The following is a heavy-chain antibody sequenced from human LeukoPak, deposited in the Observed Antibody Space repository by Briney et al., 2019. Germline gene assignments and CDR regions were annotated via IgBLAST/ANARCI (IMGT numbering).Heavy chain of an antibody. D-gene: IGHD6-19*01. J-gene: IGHJ4*02. CDR2: TYYKSKWFN. CDR1: GDSVSSKNAA. V-gene: IGHV6-1*01. CDR3: ARGGSQWLLAHFDF. Sequence: SQTLSLTCAISGDSVSSKNAAWNWIRQSPSRGLEWLGRTYYKSKWFNEYAAPVKTRISINPDTSKNQVSLQLNSVTPEDTAVYYCARGGSQWLLAHFDFWGQGILVTVSS.